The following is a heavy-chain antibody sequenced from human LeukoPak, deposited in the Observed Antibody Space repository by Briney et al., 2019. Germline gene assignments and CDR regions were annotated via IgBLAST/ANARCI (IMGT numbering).Heavy chain of an antibody. CDR1: GGSFSGYY. J-gene: IGHJ4*02. CDR3: ARRNLKVVAATLDY. V-gene: IGHV4-34*01. CDR2: INHSGST. Sequence: SETLSLTCAVYGGSFSGYYWSWIRQPPGKGLEWIGEINHSGSTNCNPSLKSRVTISVDTSKNQFSLKLSSVTAADTAVYYCARRNLKVVAATLDYWGQGTLVTVSS. D-gene: IGHD2-15*01.